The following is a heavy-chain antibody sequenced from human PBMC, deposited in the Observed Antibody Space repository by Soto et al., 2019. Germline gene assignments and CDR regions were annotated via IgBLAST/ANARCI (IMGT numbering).Heavy chain of an antibody. CDR2: ISGGSSYT. V-gene: IGHV3-11*06. Sequence: PGGSLRLSCAASGFRFGDSYMSWIRQAPGKGLEWVSYISGGSSYTNYADSAEGRFTTSRDNAKGLMFLQMNSLRADDTAVYYCAKTIVAASGYYFDHWGQGTMVTVSS. J-gene: IGHJ4*02. D-gene: IGHD2-21*01. CDR1: GFRFGDSY. CDR3: AKTIVAASGYYFDH.